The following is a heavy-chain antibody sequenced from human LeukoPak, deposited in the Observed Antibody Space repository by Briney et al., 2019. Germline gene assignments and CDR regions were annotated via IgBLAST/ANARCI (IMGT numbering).Heavy chain of an antibody. Sequence: ASVKVSCKVSGYTLTELSMHWVRQAPGKGLEWMGGFDPEDGETIYAQKFQGRVTITADESTSTAYMELSSLRSEDTAVYYCARDSHSKSSGYSFDYWGQGTLVTDSS. D-gene: IGHD3-22*01. CDR3: ARDSHSKSSGYSFDY. J-gene: IGHJ4*02. CDR2: FDPEDGET. CDR1: GYTLTELS. V-gene: IGHV1-24*01.